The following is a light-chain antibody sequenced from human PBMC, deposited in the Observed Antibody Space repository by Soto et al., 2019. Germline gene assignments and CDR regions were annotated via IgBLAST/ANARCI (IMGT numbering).Light chain of an antibody. J-gene: IGKJ1*01. CDR1: QSVSNNY. Sequence: EIVLTQSPGTLSLSPGERATLSCRASQSVSNNYLAWYQRKPGQTPRLLIYTASSRAAGVPDRFSGSGSGTDFTLTINRLEPGDFAVYYCQQYGRSPATFGQGTKV. CDR2: TAS. V-gene: IGKV3-20*01. CDR3: QQYGRSPAT.